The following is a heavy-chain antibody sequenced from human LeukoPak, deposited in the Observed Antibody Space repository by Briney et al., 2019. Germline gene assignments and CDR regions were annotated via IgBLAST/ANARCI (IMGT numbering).Heavy chain of an antibody. CDR2: IKNSGNT. V-gene: IGHV4-4*07. J-gene: IGHJ4*02. CDR3: ARMIRDGYNYPDY. Sequence: TTSETLSLTCSVSGGSISTYYWSWIRQPAGKGLEWIGRIKNSGNTNYNPSLESRVTLSLDTSKNQFSLNLSSVTAADTAVYYCARMIRDGYNYPDYWGQGTLVTVSS. CDR1: GGSISTYY. D-gene: IGHD5-24*01.